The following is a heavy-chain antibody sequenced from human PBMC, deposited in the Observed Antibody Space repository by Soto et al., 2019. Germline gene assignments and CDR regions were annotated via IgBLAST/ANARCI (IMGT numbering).Heavy chain of an antibody. CDR2: IIPIYGIA. Sequence: QVQLVQSGAEVKKPGSSVKVSCKASGGSFSSYAVTWVRQAPGQGLEWMGGIIPIYGIASYAQKFQGRVTITANESTNTAHMELSSLRSEDTAIYYCATYYGASSAWFDPWGQGTLVTVSS. CDR3: ATYYGASSAWFDP. D-gene: IGHD4-17*01. V-gene: IGHV1-69*01. J-gene: IGHJ5*02. CDR1: GGSFSSYA.